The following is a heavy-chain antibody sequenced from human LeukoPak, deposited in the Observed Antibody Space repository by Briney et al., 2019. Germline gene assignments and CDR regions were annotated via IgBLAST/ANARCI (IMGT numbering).Heavy chain of an antibody. CDR3: AKETSFGNFVTIDC. Sequence: GGSLRLSCAASGFTFRNYVMSWVRQTPEKGLEWVSAITGDGGGTNHADSVRGRFTIFRDNSKNTLYLQMNSLRAEDTAVYYCAKETSFGNFVTIDCWGQGALVTVSS. J-gene: IGHJ4*02. V-gene: IGHV3-23*01. D-gene: IGHD3-16*01. CDR2: ITGDGGGT. CDR1: GFTFRNYV.